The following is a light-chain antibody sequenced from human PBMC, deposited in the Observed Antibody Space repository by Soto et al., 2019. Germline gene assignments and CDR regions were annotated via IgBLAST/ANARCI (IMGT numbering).Light chain of an antibody. CDR1: QSVKSY. CDR3: QQRTSWPT. J-gene: IGKJ4*01. Sequence: EDVLTQSPVTLSLSPGERATLSCRASQSVKSYLAWYQQKPGQAPRLLIYDASNRAAGIPARFSGSGSGTDFTLTISRLEPEDSAVYYCQQRTSWPTFGGGTKVDIK. CDR2: DAS. V-gene: IGKV3-11*01.